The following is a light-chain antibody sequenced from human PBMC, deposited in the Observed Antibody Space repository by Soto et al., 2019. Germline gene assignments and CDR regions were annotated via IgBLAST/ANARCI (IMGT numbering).Light chain of an antibody. V-gene: IGKV3D-15*01. CDR1: QSVNGK. CDR2: GAS. J-gene: IGKJ5*01. Sequence: IDMTQSPATLSVSPWDRATFSCRSSQSVNGKLGWYQQKPGLAPRLLIYGASARAPDIPARFSGSGSGTDFTLTISSLEPEDSAVYYCQQRHMWPVTVGQGTRVEIK. CDR3: QQRHMWPVT.